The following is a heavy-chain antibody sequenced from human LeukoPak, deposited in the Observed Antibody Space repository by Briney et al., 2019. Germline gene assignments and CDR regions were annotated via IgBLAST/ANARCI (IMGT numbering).Heavy chain of an antibody. Sequence: GGSLRLSCTASGFTFVNYGMSWVRQAPGKGLEWVSAISGGGGTTYCADSVKGRFTISRDNAKNSLYLQMNSLRAEDTAVYYCARPSRRDIVVVVAAAALVDAFDIWGQGTMVTVSS. CDR3: ARPSRRDIVVVVAAAALVDAFDI. J-gene: IGHJ3*02. V-gene: IGHV3-23*01. CDR2: ISGGGGTT. CDR1: GFTFVNYG. D-gene: IGHD2-15*01.